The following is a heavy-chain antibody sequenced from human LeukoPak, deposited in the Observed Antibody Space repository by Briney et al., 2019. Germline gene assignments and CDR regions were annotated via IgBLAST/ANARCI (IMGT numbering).Heavy chain of an antibody. D-gene: IGHD4-17*01. Sequence: PVWCLRLFSADCSFTFISCTSSYVRQPRGNGQEWVSAISGSGGSTYYADSVKGRFTISRDNSKNTLYLQMNSLRAEDTAVYYCAKWAWDYGDYGVFDYWGQGNLVTVSS. CDR2: ISGSGGST. J-gene: IGHJ4*02. CDR1: SFTFISCT. V-gene: IGHV3-23*01. CDR3: AKWAWDYGDYGVFDY.